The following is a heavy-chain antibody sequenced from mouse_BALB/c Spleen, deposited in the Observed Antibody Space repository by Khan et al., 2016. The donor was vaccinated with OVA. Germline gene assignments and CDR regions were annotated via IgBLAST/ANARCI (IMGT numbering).Heavy chain of an antibody. CDR2: ISYSGST. J-gene: IGHJ2*01. CDR3: ARTARIKY. CDR1: GYSITSGYG. Sequence: EVQLQESGPGLVKPSQSLYLTCTVTGYSITSGYGWNWLRQFPGNKLEWMGYISYSGSTNYNPSLKSRISITRDTSKNQFFLQLNSVTTEDTATYYCARTARIKYWGQGTTLTVSS. V-gene: IGHV3-2*02. D-gene: IGHD1-2*01.